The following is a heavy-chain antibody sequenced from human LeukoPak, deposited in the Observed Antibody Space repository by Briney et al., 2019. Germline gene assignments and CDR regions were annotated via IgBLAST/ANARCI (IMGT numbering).Heavy chain of an antibody. Sequence: HSGGSLRLSCAASGFTFSSYAMHWVRQAPGKGLEWVAVISYDGSNKYYADSVKGRFTISRDNSKNTLYLQMNSLRAEDTAVYYCARDQSPTAMVTPFDYWGQGTLVTVSS. CDR3: ARDQSPTAMVTPFDY. V-gene: IGHV3-30*04. J-gene: IGHJ4*02. CDR1: GFTFSSYA. CDR2: ISYDGSNK. D-gene: IGHD5-18*01.